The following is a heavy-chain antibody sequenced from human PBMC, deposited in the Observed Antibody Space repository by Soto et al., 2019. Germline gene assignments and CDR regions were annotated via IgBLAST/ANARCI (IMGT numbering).Heavy chain of an antibody. CDR2: FDPEDGET. CDR3: ATDHTVVPAPSGAVDI. J-gene: IGHJ3*02. Sequence: ASVKVSCKVSGYTLTELSMHWVRQAPGKGLEWMGGFDPEDGETIYAQKFQGRVTMTEDTSTDTAYMELSSLRSEDTAVYYCATDHTVVPAPSGAVDIWGQGAMVTVSS. CDR1: GYTLTELS. V-gene: IGHV1-24*01. D-gene: IGHD2-2*01.